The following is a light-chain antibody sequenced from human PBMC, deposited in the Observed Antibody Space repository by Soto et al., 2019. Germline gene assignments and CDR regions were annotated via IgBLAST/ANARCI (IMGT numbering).Light chain of an antibody. Sequence: QSALTQPPSASGSPGQSVAISCTGTSSDVGGYNYVSWYQQHPGKAPKVLIYEVTKRPSGVPDRFSGSKSGNTASLTVSGLQAEDEADYYCSSYAGSNVDVFGTGTKLTVL. CDR1: SSDVGGYNY. CDR3: SSYAGSNVDV. CDR2: EVT. V-gene: IGLV2-8*01. J-gene: IGLJ1*01.